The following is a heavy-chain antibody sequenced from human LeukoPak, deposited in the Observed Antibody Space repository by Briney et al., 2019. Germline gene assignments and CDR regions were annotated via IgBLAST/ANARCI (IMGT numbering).Heavy chain of an antibody. CDR1: GYTFTSYG. D-gene: IGHD3-22*01. J-gene: IGHJ4*02. CDR2: ISAYNGNT. V-gene: IGHV1-18*01. CDR3: ARAPKYYDSSGYPTSY. Sequence: ASVKVSCKASGYTFTSYGISWVRQAPGQGLEWMGWISAYNGNTNYAQKLQGRVTMTTDTSTSTAYMELRSLRSDDTAVYYCARAPKYYDSSGYPTSYWSQGTLVTVSS.